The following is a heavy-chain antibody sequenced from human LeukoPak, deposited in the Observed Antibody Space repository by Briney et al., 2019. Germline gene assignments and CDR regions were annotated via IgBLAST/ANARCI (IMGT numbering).Heavy chain of an antibody. J-gene: IGHJ5*02. CDR2: INPNSGGT. CDR3: ARPTLQTLGA. D-gene: IGHD3-10*01. CDR1: GYTFISYY. V-gene: IGHV1-2*02. Sequence: ASVKVSCKASGYTFISYYMHWVRQAPGQGLEWMGWINPNSGGTNYAQKFQGRVTMTRDTSVSTAYMEVSSLRPDDTAVYYCARPTLQTLGAWGQGTLVTVSS.